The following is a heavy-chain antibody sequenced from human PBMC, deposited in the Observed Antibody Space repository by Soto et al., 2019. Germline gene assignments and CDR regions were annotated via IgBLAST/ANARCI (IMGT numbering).Heavy chain of an antibody. CDR2: ISGSGGST. Sequence: EVQLLESGGGLVQPGGSLRLSCAASGFTFSSYAMSWVRQAPGKGLEWVSAISGSGGSTYYADSVKGRFTISRDNSKNTLYLQMNSLRAEDTAVYYCAKFKKAGMTTVTTANWYFDLWGRGTLVTVSS. CDR3: AKFKKAGMTTVTTANWYFDL. J-gene: IGHJ2*01. CDR1: GFTFSSYA. D-gene: IGHD4-17*01. V-gene: IGHV3-23*01.